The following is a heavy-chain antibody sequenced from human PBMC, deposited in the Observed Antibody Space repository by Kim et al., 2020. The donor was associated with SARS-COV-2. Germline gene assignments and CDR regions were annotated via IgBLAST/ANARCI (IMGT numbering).Heavy chain of an antibody. J-gene: IGHJ4*02. CDR2: T. V-gene: IGHV1-18*01. D-gene: IGHD2-15*01. CDR3: ARAGGYVYGYDY. Sequence: TKYAQNLQGRVTLTTDTSTATSYLELRSLTSDDTAIYYCARAGGYVYGYDYWGQGTLVTVSS.